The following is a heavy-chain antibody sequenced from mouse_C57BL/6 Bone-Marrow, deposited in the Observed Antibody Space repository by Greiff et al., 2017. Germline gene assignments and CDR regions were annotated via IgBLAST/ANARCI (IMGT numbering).Heavy chain of an antibody. CDR3: ARSRGGLLRPFAY. CDR1: GYTFTSYG. J-gene: IGHJ3*01. Sequence: VQLQQSGAELARPGASVKLSCKASGYTFTSYGISWVKQRTGQGLEWIGEIYPRSGNTYYNEKFKGKATLTAAKSSSTAYMELRSLTSEDSAVYFCARSRGGLLRPFAYWGQGTLVTVSA. D-gene: IGHD1-2*01. V-gene: IGHV1-81*01. CDR2: IYPRSGNT.